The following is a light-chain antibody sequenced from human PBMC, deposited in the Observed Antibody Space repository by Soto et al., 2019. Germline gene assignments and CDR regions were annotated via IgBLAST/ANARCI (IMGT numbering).Light chain of an antibody. CDR2: EGS. V-gene: IGLV2-23*01. CDR1: SSDVGSYNL. J-gene: IGLJ1*01. Sequence: VLTQPASVSGSPGESVTISCTGTSSDVGSYNLVSWYQQHPGKAPKLMIYEGSKRPSGVSNRFSGSKSGNTASLTISGLQAEDEADYYCCSYAGSSTPYVFGTGTKVTVL. CDR3: CSYAGSSTPYV.